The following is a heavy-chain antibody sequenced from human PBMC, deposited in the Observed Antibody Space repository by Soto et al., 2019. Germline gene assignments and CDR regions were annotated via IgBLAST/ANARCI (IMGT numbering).Heavy chain of an antibody. CDR3: VRDGLVSSARYYFDY. V-gene: IGHV1-2*02. CDR2: INPKSGGT. CDR1: GYTFIDCY. J-gene: IGHJ4*02. Sequence: GASVDVSCKASGYTFIDCYVHWVRQAPEQGLEWMGWINPKSGGTNIAQRFKGRVNMTRNMSISTVYMEMNRLKSDDTAVYYCVRDGLVSSARYYFDYWGQGTLVTVSS. D-gene: IGHD6-13*01.